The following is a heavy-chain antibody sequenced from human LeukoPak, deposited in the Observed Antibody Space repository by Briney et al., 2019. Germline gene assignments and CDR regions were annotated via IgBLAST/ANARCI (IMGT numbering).Heavy chain of an antibody. CDR2: IYYSGST. D-gene: IGHD6-13*01. J-gene: IGHJ5*02. Sequence: TLSLTCTVSGGSISSGGYYWSWIRQHPGKGLEWIGYIYYSGSTYYNPSLKSRVTISVDTSKNQFSLKLSSVTAADTAVYYCARDQSRTNWFDPWGQGTLVTVSS. V-gene: IGHV4-31*03. CDR1: GGSISSGGYY. CDR3: ARDQSRTNWFDP.